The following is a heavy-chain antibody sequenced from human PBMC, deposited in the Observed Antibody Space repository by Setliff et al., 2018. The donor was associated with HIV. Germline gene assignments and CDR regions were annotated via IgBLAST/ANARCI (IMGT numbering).Heavy chain of an antibody. CDR1: GYNFNTYG. Sequence: GASVKVSCKASGYNFNTYGVSWVRQAPGQGPEWMGWISGFNAKTLYAPKFQDRVTLTTDTSASTAYMDLRSLRSDDTAVYFCARENEGGAFDIWGQGTMVTVSS. J-gene: IGHJ3*02. V-gene: IGHV1-18*01. D-gene: IGHD1-1*01. CDR2: ISGFNAKT. CDR3: ARENEGGAFDI.